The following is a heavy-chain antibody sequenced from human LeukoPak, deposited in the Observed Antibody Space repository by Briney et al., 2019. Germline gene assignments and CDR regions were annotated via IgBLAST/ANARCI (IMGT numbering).Heavy chain of an antibody. Sequence: GGSLRLSCAASGSTFSDYYMSWIRQAPGKGLEWVSYISKGGRTIFYADSVKGRFTISRDNAKNSLFLQMNSLRAEDTAVYYCTITEDNWFDPWGQGTLVTVSS. CDR1: GSTFSDYY. D-gene: IGHD1-14*01. V-gene: IGHV3-11*04. CDR3: TITEDNWFDP. J-gene: IGHJ5*02. CDR2: ISKGGRTI.